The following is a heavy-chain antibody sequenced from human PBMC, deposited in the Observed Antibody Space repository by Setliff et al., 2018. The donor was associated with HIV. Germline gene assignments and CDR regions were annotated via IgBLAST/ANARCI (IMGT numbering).Heavy chain of an antibody. J-gene: IGHJ6*03. CDR3: ARCGAGEWHLYMDV. D-gene: IGHD3-16*01. V-gene: IGHV1-69*08. Sequence: SVKVSCKASGGTFSSYTINWVRQAPGQGLEWMGRSIPILGTGNDEQAQKFKGRVTFTADKSTSTVYMELSSLRSEDTAVYYCARCGAGEWHLYMDVWGKGTAVTVSS. CDR1: GGTFSSYT. CDR2: SIPILGTG.